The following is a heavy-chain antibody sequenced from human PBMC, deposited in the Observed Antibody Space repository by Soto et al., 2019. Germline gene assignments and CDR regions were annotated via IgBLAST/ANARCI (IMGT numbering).Heavy chain of an antibody. J-gene: IGHJ5*02. Sequence: ASVKVSCKASGYTFSRSGITWVRQAPGQGLEWMGWISTYNGNTNYAQKLLGRVTMTTDTSTRTAYMEPRSLKCDDTSVYYCARKHSGPSWFDPLGQGTLGTGSS. V-gene: IGHV1-18*01. CDR2: ISTYNGNT. CDR3: ARKHSGPSWFDP. CDR1: GYTFSRSG. D-gene: IGHD6-6*01.